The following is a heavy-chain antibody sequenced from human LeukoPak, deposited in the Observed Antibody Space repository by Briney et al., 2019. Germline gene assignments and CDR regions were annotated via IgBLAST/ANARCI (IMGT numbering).Heavy chain of an antibody. J-gene: IGHJ4*02. Sequence: PSETLSLTCTVSGGPISSYYWSWIRQPAGKGLEWIGRIYTSGSTNYNPSLKSRVTMSVDTSKNQFSLKLSSVTAADTAVYYCAGEPSFYYDSSSYYYYFDYWGQGTLVTVSS. CDR1: GGPISSYY. V-gene: IGHV4-4*07. D-gene: IGHD3-22*01. CDR3: AGEPSFYYDSSSYYYYFDY. CDR2: IYTSGST.